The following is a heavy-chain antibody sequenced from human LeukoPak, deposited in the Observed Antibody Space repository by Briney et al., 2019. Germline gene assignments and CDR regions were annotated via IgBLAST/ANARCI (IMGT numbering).Heavy chain of an antibody. D-gene: IGHD4-11*01. J-gene: IGHJ4*02. CDR2: INPNSGGT. CDR3: ARETTVTINDFDY. Sequence: ASVKVSCKASGYIFTGYYMHWVRQAPGQGLEWMGWINPNSGGTNYAQKFQGRVTMTRDTSISTAYMELSRLRSDDTAVYCCARETTVTINDFDYWGQGTLVTVSS. V-gene: IGHV1-2*02. CDR1: GYIFTGYY.